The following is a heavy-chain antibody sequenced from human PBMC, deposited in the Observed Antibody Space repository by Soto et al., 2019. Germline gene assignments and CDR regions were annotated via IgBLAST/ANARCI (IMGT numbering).Heavy chain of an antibody. Sequence: QVQLEQSGAEVKKPGSSVKLSCKASGGTFRNSAISWVRQAPGQGLEWMGGIMPIFRTPDYAQKFQGRVTITADESTNTAYMELSGLRSDDTAVYYCARDNDRPQLGGNYYYILDVWGHGTKVTV. CDR2: IMPIFRTP. CDR1: GGTFRNSA. V-gene: IGHV1-69*12. CDR3: ARDNDRPQLGGNYYYILDV. D-gene: IGHD1-1*01. J-gene: IGHJ6*02.